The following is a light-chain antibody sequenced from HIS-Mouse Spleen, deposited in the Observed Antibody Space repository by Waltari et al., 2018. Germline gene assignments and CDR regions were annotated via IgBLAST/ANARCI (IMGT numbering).Light chain of an antibody. CDR2: DVS. Sequence: QSALTQPASVSGSPGQSITIPCPGTSSDVGGDTYVPCYPQHPGKAPKLMIYDVSNRPSGVSNRFSGSKSGNTASLTISGLQAEDEADYYCSSYTSSSFNVVFGGGTKLTVL. V-gene: IGLV2-14*03. CDR3: SSYTSSSFNVV. CDR1: SSDVGGDTY. J-gene: IGLJ2*01.